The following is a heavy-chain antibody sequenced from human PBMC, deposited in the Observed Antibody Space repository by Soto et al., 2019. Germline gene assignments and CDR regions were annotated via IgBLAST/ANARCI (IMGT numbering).Heavy chain of an antibody. CDR3: ARDQDRSSYDY. D-gene: IGHD6-13*01. CDR1: GFTFSDYY. V-gene: IGHV3-11*06. CDR2: ISSSSSYT. Sequence: LRLSCAASGFTFSDYYMSWIRQAPGKGLEWVSYISSSSSYTNYADSVKGRFTISRDNAKNSLYLQMNSLRAEDTAVYYCARDQDRSSYDYWGQGTLVTVSS. J-gene: IGHJ4*02.